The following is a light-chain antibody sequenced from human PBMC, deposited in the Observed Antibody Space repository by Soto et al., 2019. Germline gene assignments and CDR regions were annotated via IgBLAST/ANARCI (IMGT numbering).Light chain of an antibody. V-gene: IGKV1-6*01. J-gene: IGKJ1*01. CDR1: QGIRND. CDR2: TAS. CDR3: LQDYNYPWT. Sequence: AIQMTQSPSSLSASVGDRVTITCRASQGIRNDLGWYQQKPGKAPKLLIYTASSLQRGVPSRFSGSGSGSDFTLTISNLQPEDFATYYCLQDYNYPWTFGQGTKVEIK.